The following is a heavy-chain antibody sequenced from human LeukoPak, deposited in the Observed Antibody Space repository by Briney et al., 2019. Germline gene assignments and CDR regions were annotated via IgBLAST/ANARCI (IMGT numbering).Heavy chain of an antibody. J-gene: IGHJ4*02. Sequence: SVKVSCKASGGTFSSYAISWVRQAPGQGLEWMGRIIPIFGTANYAQKFQGRVTITTDESTSTAYMELSSLRSEDKAVYYCARDGAAARTFDYWGQGTLVTVSS. D-gene: IGHD6-13*01. CDR1: GGTFSSYA. V-gene: IGHV1-69*05. CDR2: IIPIFGTA. CDR3: ARDGAAARTFDY.